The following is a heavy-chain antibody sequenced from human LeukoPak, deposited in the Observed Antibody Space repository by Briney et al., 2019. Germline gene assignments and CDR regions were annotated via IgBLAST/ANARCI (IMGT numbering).Heavy chain of an antibody. J-gene: IGHJ4*02. CDR3: ARGGELERRLFNFDY. V-gene: IGHV3-30*04. CDR2: ISYDGSNE. CDR1: GFTFSSYA. D-gene: IGHD1-1*01. Sequence: GGSLRLSCAASGFTFSSYAMHWVRQAPGKGLEWVAVISYDGSNEYYADSVKGRFTISRDNSKNTLYLQMNSLRAEDTAVYYCARGGELERRLFNFDYWGQGTLVTVSS.